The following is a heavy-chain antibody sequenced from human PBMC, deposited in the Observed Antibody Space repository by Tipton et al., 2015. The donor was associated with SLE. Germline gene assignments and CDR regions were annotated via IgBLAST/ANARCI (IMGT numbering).Heavy chain of an antibody. Sequence: TLSLTCTVSGGSISSGGYYWSWIRQHPGKGLEWIGYIYYSGSTYYNPSLKSRVTISVDTSKNQFSLKLSSVTAADTAVYYCARVLAGEGYMDVWGKGTTVTVSS. V-gene: IGHV4-31*03. CDR3: ARVLAGEGYMDV. CDR1: GGSISSGGYY. D-gene: IGHD2-15*01. CDR2: IYYSGST. J-gene: IGHJ6*03.